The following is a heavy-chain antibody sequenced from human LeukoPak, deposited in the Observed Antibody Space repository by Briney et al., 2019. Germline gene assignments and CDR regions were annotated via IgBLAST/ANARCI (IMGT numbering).Heavy chain of an antibody. Sequence: GRSLRLSCAASGFTFNSYSMHWVRQAPGKGLEWVAVISSDASITYYADSVKGRFTISRDNAKNSLYLQMNSLRAEDTAVYYCARDRQDYVWGSYRTKYNWFDPWGQGTLVTVSS. CDR1: GFTFNSYS. J-gene: IGHJ5*02. CDR3: ARDRQDYVWGSYRTKYNWFDP. V-gene: IGHV3-30*04. D-gene: IGHD3-16*02. CDR2: ISSDASIT.